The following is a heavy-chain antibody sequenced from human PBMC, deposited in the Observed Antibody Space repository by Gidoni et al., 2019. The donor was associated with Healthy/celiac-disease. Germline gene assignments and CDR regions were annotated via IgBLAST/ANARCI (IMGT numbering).Heavy chain of an antibody. J-gene: IGHJ4*02. CDR1: GFTFSSYS. CDR2: ISSSSSTR. CDR3: ARGNYGDYLDY. V-gene: IGHV3-48*04. D-gene: IGHD4-17*01. Sequence: EVQLVESGGGLVQPGGSLRLSCAASGFTFSSYSMNWVRQAPGKGLEWVSYISSSSSTRYYADSVKGRFTISRDNAKNSLYLQMNSLRAEDTAVYYCARGNYGDYLDYWGQGTLVTVSS.